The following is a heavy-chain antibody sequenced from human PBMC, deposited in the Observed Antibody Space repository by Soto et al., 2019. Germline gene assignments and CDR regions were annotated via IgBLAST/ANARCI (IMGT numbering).Heavy chain of an antibody. V-gene: IGHV4-39*01. CDR3: ATSNWFDP. J-gene: IGHJ5*02. CDR2: IYYRGTT. Sequence: SDTLPLTCTVSGCSISSRCYYWVWIRQPPGKALEWIGTIYYRGTTYYIPSLKSRVTISVDTSKNQFSLKLSSVTFSDTTVYYCATSNWFDPWGDGTLVTVSS. CDR1: GCSISSRCYY.